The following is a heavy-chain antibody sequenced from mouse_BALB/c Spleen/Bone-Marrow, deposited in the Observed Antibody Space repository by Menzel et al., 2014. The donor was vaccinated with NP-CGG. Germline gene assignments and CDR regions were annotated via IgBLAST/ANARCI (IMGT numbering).Heavy chain of an antibody. J-gene: IGHJ2*01. D-gene: IGHD2-4*01. V-gene: IGHV5-6-3*01. Sequence: EVKLVESGGGLVQPGGSLKLSCAASGFTFSSYGMSWVRQTPDKRLELVATINSNGGSTYYPDSVKGRFTISRDNAKNTLYLQMSSLKSEDTAMYYCVGGKNYDYDYWGQGTTLTVSS. CDR2: INSNGGST. CDR3: VGGKNYDYDY. CDR1: GFTFSSYG.